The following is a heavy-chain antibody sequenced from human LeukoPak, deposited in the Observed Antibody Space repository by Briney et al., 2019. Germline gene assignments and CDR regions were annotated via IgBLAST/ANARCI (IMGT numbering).Heavy chain of an antibody. D-gene: IGHD3-22*01. CDR3: TKDRDGSGFLVGDWFDP. J-gene: IGHJ5*02. Sequence: GGSLRLSCAASGFTFSSYSMNWVRQAPGKGPEWVSVISASDAATYYSDSVKGRFTVSRDNSKNTLYLQMNDVRTEDTALYYCTKDRDGSGFLVGDWFDPWGQGTLVTVSS. CDR2: ISASDAAT. V-gene: IGHV3-23*01. CDR1: GFTFSSYS.